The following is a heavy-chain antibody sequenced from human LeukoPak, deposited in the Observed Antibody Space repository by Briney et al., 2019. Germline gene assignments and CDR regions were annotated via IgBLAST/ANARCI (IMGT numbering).Heavy chain of an antibody. Sequence: PSETLSLTCAVSGYSISSGYYWGWIRQPPGKGVEWIGSIYHSGSTYYNPSLKSRVTISVDTSKNQFSLKLSSVTAADTAVYYCARVRLQHFDYWGQGTLVTVSS. J-gene: IGHJ4*02. D-gene: IGHD6-13*01. CDR2: IYHSGST. CDR3: ARVRLQHFDY. V-gene: IGHV4-38-2*01. CDR1: GYSISSGYY.